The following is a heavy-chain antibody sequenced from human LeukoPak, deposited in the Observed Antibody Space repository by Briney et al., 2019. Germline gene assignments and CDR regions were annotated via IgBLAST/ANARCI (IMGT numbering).Heavy chain of an antibody. CDR3: ATGGSYYFPGHYFDY. D-gene: IGHD1-26*01. Sequence: ASVKVSCKASGYTFTSYGISWVRQAPGQGLEWMGWISAYNGNTNYAQKLQGRVTMTTDTSTSTAYMELRSLRSDDTAVYYCATGGSYYFPGHYFDYWGQGTLVTVSS. CDR1: GYTFTSYG. V-gene: IGHV1-18*01. CDR2: ISAYNGNT. J-gene: IGHJ4*02.